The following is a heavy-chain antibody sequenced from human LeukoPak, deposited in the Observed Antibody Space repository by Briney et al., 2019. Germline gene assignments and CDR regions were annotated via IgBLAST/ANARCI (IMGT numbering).Heavy chain of an antibody. CDR2: ISGTGGWT. CDR1: GFTLTGYA. J-gene: IGHJ4*02. D-gene: IGHD3-22*01. CDR3: AKTPYDSGGYQDY. V-gene: IGHV3-23*01. Sequence: PGGSLRLSCAASGFTLTGYAMSWVRQAPGKGLEWVSGISGTGGWTYYADSVKGRFTISIDNSKNTLFLQMNSLRVEDTAVYYCAKTPYDSGGYQDYWGQGNRVTVSA.